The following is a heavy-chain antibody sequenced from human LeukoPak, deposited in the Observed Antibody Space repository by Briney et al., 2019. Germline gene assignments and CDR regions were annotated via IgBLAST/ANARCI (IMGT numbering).Heavy chain of an antibody. Sequence: PGGSLRLSCAASGFTFSSKYMSWVRQAPGKGLEWVSVIYSGGNTYYADSVKGRFTISRDNSKNTMYLQMNSLRADDTAVYYCARVDSSGYYKNYFDYWGQGTLVTVSS. V-gene: IGHV3-53*01. D-gene: IGHD3-22*01. CDR1: GFTFSSKY. CDR3: ARVDSSGYYKNYFDY. CDR2: IYSGGNT. J-gene: IGHJ4*02.